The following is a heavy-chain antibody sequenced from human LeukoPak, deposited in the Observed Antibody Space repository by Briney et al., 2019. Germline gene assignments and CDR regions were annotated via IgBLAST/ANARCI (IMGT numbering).Heavy chain of an antibody. D-gene: IGHD6-19*01. J-gene: IGHJ3*01. CDR3: ARNWVADSFDF. CDR1: GGSISNSTYY. Sequence: SETLTLTCTVSGGSISNSTYYWGWVRQPPGKGLEWIGSIFYRGSTYYTPSLKSRVTISVDTSKNQFSLKLTSVTAADTAMYFCARNWVADSFDFWGQGTRITVSS. V-gene: IGHV4-39*01. CDR2: IFYRGST.